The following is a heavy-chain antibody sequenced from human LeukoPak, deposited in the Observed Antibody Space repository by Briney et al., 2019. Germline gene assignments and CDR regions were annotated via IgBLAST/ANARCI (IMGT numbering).Heavy chain of an antibody. D-gene: IGHD3-22*01. J-gene: IGHJ5*02. CDR2: ISSSGST. V-gene: IGHV4-61*02. CDR3: AREKIAYYDGSGRGWFDP. Sequence: SETLSLTCTVSGGSIRSNYYWGWIRQPAGKGLEWIGRISSSGSTNYNPSIKSRVTISVDTSKKQFSLKLSSVTAADTAVYYCAREKIAYYDGSGRGWFDPWGQGTLVTVSS. CDR1: GGSIRSNYY.